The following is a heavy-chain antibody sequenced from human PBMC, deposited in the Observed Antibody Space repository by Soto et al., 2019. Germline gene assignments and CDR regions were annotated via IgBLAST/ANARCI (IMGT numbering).Heavy chain of an antibody. CDR3: AKDMKYNWNDDDY. Sequence: PGGSLRLSCEASGFTFGSYSMNWVRQAPGKGLEWVSSISGSSDNTYYADSVKGRFTISRDNSKNTLYLQMNSLRVEDTAVYYCAKDMKYNWNDDDYWGHGILVTVSS. CDR2: ISGSSDNT. CDR1: GFTFGSYS. D-gene: IGHD1-20*01. V-gene: IGHV3-23*01. J-gene: IGHJ4*01.